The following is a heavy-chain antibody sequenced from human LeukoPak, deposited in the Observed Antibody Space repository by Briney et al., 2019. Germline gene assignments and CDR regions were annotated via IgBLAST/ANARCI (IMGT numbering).Heavy chain of an antibody. D-gene: IGHD3-3*01. V-gene: IGHV4-59*01. CDR1: GGSISSYY. J-gene: IGHJ6*03. CDR3: ARVRFSEWPAPMDV. Sequence: SETLSLTCTVSGGSISSYYWTWMRQAPGKGLEWIGYVYHSGSSTYYNPSLNSRLSISVDTSKNQISLKLSSVTAADTAVYYCARVRFSEWPAPMDVWGKGITVTVSS. CDR2: VYHSGSST.